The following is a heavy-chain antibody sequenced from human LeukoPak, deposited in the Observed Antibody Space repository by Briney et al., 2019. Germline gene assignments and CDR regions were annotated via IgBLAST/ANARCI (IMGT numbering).Heavy chain of an antibody. Sequence: SQTLSLTCAVSGGSISSGGYSWSWIRQPPGKGLEWIGYIYHSRSTYYPPPLKSRVTISVDRSKNQFSLKLSSVSAADTAVYYCARVMGIRWFDPWGQGTLVTVSS. D-gene: IGHD1-14*01. CDR1: GGSISSGGYS. CDR3: ARVMGIRWFDP. J-gene: IGHJ5*02. CDR2: IYHSRST. V-gene: IGHV4-30-2*01.